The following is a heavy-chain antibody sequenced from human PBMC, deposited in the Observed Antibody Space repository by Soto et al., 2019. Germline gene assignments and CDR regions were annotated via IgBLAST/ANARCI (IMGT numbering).Heavy chain of an antibody. J-gene: IGHJ3*02. V-gene: IGHV1-18*01. Sequence: ASVKVSCKASGYTFTNFGISWVRQAPGQGLEWMGWISAYNGNTNYAQNFQGRVTMTTDTSTSTAYMELRSLRSDDTAVYYCATMIVDYAFDIRGQGTMVTVSS. CDR3: ATMIVDYAFDI. D-gene: IGHD3-22*01. CDR2: ISAYNGNT. CDR1: GYTFTNFG.